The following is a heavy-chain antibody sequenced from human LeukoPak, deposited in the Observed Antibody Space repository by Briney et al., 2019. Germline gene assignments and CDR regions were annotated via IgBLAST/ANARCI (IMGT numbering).Heavy chain of an antibody. CDR1: GGSMSPYH. CDR2: IYYSGST. D-gene: IGHD5-24*01. CDR3: ARARWLQRNALDY. V-gene: IGHV4-59*12. J-gene: IGHJ4*02. Sequence: SETLSLTCTVSGGSMSPYHWGWIRQPPGKGLEWTGYIYYSGSTNYNPSLKSRVTISVDTSKNQFSLKLSSVTAADTAVYYCARARWLQRNALDYWGQGTLVTVSS.